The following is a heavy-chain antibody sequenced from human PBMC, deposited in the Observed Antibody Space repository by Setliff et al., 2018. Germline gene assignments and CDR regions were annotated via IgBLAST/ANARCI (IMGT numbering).Heavy chain of an antibody. CDR1: GFTFSSYS. J-gene: IGHJ5*02. CDR2: ISSSSSYI. CDR3: ARDKLRFLENWFDP. V-gene: IGHV3-21*01. D-gene: IGHD3-3*01. Sequence: GGSLRLSCAASGFTFSSYSMNWVRQAPGKGLEWVSSISSSSSYIYYADSVKGRFTISKDNAKNSLYLQMNSLRAEDTAVYYCARDKLRFLENWFDPWGQGTLVTVSS.